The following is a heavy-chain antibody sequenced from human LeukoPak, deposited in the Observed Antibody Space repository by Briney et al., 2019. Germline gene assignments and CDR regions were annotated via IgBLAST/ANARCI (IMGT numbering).Heavy chain of an antibody. CDR2: VGGGGGDT. CDR3: ARSRGVSGYDFAY. D-gene: IGHD5-12*01. J-gene: IGHJ4*02. CDR1: GFTFRNHA. Sequence: GGSLRLSCAASGFTFRNHAMNWVRQAPGKGLEWVSTVGGGGGDTYYADSVKGRFTISRDNSKNTLYLQMNSLRVEDTAVYYCARSRGVSGYDFAYWGQGTLVTVSS. V-gene: IGHV3-23*01.